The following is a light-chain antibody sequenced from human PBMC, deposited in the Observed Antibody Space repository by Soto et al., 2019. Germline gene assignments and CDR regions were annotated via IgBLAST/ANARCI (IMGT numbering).Light chain of an antibody. V-gene: IGLV1-51*01. J-gene: IGLJ2*01. CDR3: GTWDNSLGDGHVV. Sequence: HSVLTQPPSVSAAPGQTVTISCSGGSSNIGNNYVSWYQQLPGTAPKLLIYDNDKRPSGIPDRFSGSKSGTSATLGITGLQTGDEADYYCGTWDNSLGDGHVVFGGGTKLTVL. CDR2: DND. CDR1: SSNIGNNY.